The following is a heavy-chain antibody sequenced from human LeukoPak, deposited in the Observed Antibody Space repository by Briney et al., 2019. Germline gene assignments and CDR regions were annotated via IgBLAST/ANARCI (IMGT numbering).Heavy chain of an antibody. J-gene: IGHJ4*02. CDR1: GFTVSTNY. V-gene: IGHV3-66*01. CDR3: AKVRNPEY. D-gene: IGHD1-14*01. CDR2: IYSGGST. Sequence: SGGSLRLSCAASGFTVSTNYMSWVRQAPGKGLEWVSVIYSGGSTYYADSVKGRFTISRDSSKNTLYLQMNSLRAEDTAVYYCAKVRNPEYWGQGTLVTVSS.